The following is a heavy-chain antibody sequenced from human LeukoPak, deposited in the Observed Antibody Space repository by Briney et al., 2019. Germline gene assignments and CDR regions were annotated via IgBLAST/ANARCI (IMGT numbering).Heavy chain of an antibody. CDR1: GFTVSSNY. CDR3: AREAAGSQYYYGMDV. Sequence: PGGSLRLSCEASGFTVSSNYMSWVRQAPGKGLEWVSVIYTGGTTYYADSVKGRFTISRDNSKNTLYLQMNSLRVEDTAVYYCAREAAGSQYYYGMDVWGQGTTVTVSS. J-gene: IGHJ6*02. D-gene: IGHD6-13*01. CDR2: IYTGGTT. V-gene: IGHV3-53*01.